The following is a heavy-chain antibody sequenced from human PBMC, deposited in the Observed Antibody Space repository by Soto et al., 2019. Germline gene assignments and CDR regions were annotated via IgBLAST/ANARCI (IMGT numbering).Heavy chain of an antibody. Sequence: EVQLVESGGGLVQPGGSLRLSCAASGFTFSSYWMHWVRQGPGKGLVWVARINSDGSSTSYADSVKGRFTISRDNAKNTLYLQMNSLRAEDTAVYYCARGGYCSGGTCYSSGVALDYWGQGTLVTVSS. J-gene: IGHJ4*02. D-gene: IGHD2-15*01. V-gene: IGHV3-74*01. CDR2: INSDGSST. CDR3: ARGGYCSGGTCYSSGVALDY. CDR1: GFTFSSYW.